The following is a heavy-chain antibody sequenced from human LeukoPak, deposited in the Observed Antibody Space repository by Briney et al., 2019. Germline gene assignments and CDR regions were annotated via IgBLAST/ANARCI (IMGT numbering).Heavy chain of an antibody. V-gene: IGHV1-46*01. Sequence: ASVKVSCKASGYTFTSYYMHWVRQAPGQGLEWMGIINPGGGSTSYAQKFQGRVTMTRDTSTSTVYMELSSLRSEDTAVYYCALDGYKTYIDYWGQGTLVTVSS. J-gene: IGHJ4*02. D-gene: IGHD5-24*01. CDR1: GYTFTSYY. CDR2: INPGGGST. CDR3: ALDGYKTYIDY.